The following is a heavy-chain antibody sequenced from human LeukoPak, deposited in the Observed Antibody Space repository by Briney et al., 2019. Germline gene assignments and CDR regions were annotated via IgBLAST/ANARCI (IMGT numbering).Heavy chain of an antibody. Sequence: GGSLTLSSVPYAFSFRKHCMTWVRQVPADGREWVASIKQDESEKYLLDTMKGRFTISRDNAETSLYLQMNSRRAEDTAVYYCARVYYQDSGTSYRHLDYWGQGTLVTVSS. D-gene: IGHD3-22*01. CDR1: AFSFRKHC. CDR2: IKQDESEK. CDR3: ARVYYQDSGTSYRHLDY. V-gene: IGHV3-7*01. J-gene: IGHJ4*02.